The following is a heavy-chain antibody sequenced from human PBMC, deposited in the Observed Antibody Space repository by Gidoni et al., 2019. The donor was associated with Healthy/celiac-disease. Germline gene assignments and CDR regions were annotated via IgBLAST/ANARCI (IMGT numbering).Heavy chain of an antibody. Sequence: QVQLVESGGGVVQPGRSLRLSCATSGFTFSSYPMHWVRQAPGKGLAWVAVISYDGSNKYYADSVKGRFNISRDNSKNTLYLQMNSLRAEDTAVYYCARDLVYCSSTSCLGTGRSYFDYWGQGTLVTVSS. J-gene: IGHJ4*02. V-gene: IGHV3-30*04. CDR3: ARDLVYCSSTSCLGTGRSYFDY. D-gene: IGHD2-2*01. CDR1: GFTFSSYP. CDR2: ISYDGSNK.